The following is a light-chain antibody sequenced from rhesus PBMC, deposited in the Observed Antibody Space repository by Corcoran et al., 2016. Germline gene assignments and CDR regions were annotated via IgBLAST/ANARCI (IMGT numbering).Light chain of an antibody. CDR3: QQYSSRPLT. J-gene: IGKJ4*01. CDR2: KAS. Sequence: DIQMTQSPSSLSASVGDTVTITCRASQGISSWLAWYQQKPGKAPKLLIYKASSLQSGVPSRFSGSGAGTDFTLTISSLQSEDLATYYCQQYSSRPLTFGGGTKVELK. V-gene: IGKV1-22*01. CDR1: QGISSW.